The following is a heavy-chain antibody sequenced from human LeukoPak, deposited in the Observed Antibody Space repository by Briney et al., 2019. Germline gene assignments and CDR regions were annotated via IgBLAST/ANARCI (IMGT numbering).Heavy chain of an antibody. CDR2: IYSGGRT. Sequence: GGSLRLSCAASGFTFSSYAMSWVRQAPGKGLEWVSVIYSGGRTYYAESVKGRFTISRDSSTNTLFLQMNSLRAGDTAIYYCARDLVVAGLVPWGQGTLVLVSS. CDR1: GFTFSSYA. V-gene: IGHV3-66*01. CDR3: ARDLVVAGLVP. J-gene: IGHJ5*02. D-gene: IGHD3-22*01.